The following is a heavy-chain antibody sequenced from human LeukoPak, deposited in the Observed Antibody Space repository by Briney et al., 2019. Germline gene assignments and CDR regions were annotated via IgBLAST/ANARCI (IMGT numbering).Heavy chain of an antibody. J-gene: IGHJ4*02. CDR2: ISSSSSTI. CDR3: ARARRYDSSGYPDY. CDR1: GFTFSSYS. D-gene: IGHD3-22*01. Sequence: GGSLRLSCAASGFTFSSYSMNWVRQAPGKGLEWVSYISSSSSTIYYADSVKGRFTISRDNAKNSLYLQMNSLRAEDTAVYYCARARRYDSSGYPDYRGQGTLVTVSS. V-gene: IGHV3-48*04.